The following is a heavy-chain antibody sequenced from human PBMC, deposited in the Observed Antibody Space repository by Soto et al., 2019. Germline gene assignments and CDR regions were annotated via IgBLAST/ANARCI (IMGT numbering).Heavy chain of an antibody. D-gene: IGHD2-15*01. V-gene: IGHV3-66*01. CDR3: ARESTEGYCSGGSCVFPYYYYMDV. CDR2: IYSGGST. J-gene: IGHJ6*03. Sequence: GGSLRLSCAASGFTVSSNYMSWVRQAPGKGLECVSVIYSGGSTYYADSVKGRFTISRDNSKNTLYLQMNSLRAEDTAVYYCARESTEGYCSGGSCVFPYYYYMDVWGKGTTVTVSS. CDR1: GFTVSSNY.